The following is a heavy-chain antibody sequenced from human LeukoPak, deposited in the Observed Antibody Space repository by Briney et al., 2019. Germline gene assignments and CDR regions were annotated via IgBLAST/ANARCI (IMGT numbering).Heavy chain of an antibody. J-gene: IGHJ4*02. CDR1: GGSISSGGYS. Sequence: SETLSLTCAVSGGSISSGGYSWSWIRQPPGKGLEWIGYIYHSGSTYYNPSLKSRVTISVDRSKNQFSLKLSSVTAADTAVYYCARVRRYYDSSGYYYYFDYWGQGTLVTVSS. V-gene: IGHV4-30-2*01. CDR2: IYHSGST. D-gene: IGHD3-22*01. CDR3: ARVRRYYDSSGYYYYFDY.